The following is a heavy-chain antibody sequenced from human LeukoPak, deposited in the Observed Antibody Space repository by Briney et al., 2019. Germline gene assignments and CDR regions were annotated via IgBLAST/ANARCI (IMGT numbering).Heavy chain of an antibody. CDR1: GYTFTGYY. D-gene: IGHD6-19*01. CDR3: ARDVEYSSGWYYAGRHPSNWFDP. CDR2: INPSGGST. J-gene: IGHJ5*02. Sequence: GASVKVSCKTSGYTFTGYYMHWVRQAPGQGLEWMGIINPSGGSTSYAQKFQGRVTMTRDTSTSTVYMELSSLRSEDTAVYYCARDVEYSSGWYYAGRHPSNWFDPWGQGTLVTVSS. V-gene: IGHV1-46*01.